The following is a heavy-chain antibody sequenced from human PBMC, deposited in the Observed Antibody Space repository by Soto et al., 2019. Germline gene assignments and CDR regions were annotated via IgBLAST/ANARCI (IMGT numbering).Heavy chain of an antibody. Sequence: SGGSLRLSCAASGFTFSSYEMNWVRQAPGKGLEWVSYISSSGSTIYYADSVKGRFTISRDNAKNSLYLQMNSLRVEDTAVYYCALGEGASFDYWGQGTLVTVSS. V-gene: IGHV3-48*03. J-gene: IGHJ4*02. CDR1: GFTFSSYE. D-gene: IGHD3-10*01. CDR3: ALGEGASFDY. CDR2: ISSSGSTI.